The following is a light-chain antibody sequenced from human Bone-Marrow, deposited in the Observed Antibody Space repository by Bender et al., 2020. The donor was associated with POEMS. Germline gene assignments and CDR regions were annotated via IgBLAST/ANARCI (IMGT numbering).Light chain of an antibody. CDR1: SSDVGGYNY. CDR2: EGT. Sequence: QSALTQPASVSVSRGQSITISCTGTSSDVGGYNYVSWYQQHPGKAPKLMIYEGTKRPSGVSNRFSGSKSGNTAFLTISGLQADDEADYYCCSYAGSNFFVVFGGGTKVTVL. J-gene: IGLJ2*01. CDR3: CSYAGSNFFVV. V-gene: IGLV2-23*03.